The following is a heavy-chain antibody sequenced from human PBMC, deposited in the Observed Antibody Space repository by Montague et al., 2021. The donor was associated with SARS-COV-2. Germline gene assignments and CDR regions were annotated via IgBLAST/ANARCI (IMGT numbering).Heavy chain of an antibody. V-gene: IGHV4-59*01. Sequence: SETLSLTCTVSGGSISSYYWSWIRQPPGKGLEWIGYIYYSGSTNYNPSHKSRVTISVDTSKNQFSPKLSSVTAADTAVYYCAREGSGRGYYYYGMDVWGQGTTVTVSS. J-gene: IGHJ6*02. CDR2: IYYSGST. CDR3: AREGSGRGYYYYGMDV. D-gene: IGHD3-10*01. CDR1: GGSISSYY.